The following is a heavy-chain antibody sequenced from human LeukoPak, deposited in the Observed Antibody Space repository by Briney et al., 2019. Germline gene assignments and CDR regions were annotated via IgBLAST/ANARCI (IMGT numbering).Heavy chain of an antibody. D-gene: IGHD1-26*01. V-gene: IGHV4-39*07. CDR2: LYYGVNT. J-gene: IGHJ4*02. CDR3: ARYYEGPNTAIAY. CDR1: GDSVTTTNFY. Sequence: SETLSLTCTVSGDSVTTTNFYWGWIRQAPGKGLEWIGSLYYGVNTYYKPSLKSRVTMSVDTSKNQFSLRLSSVTAADTAVYYCARYYEGPNTAIAYWGQGTLVTVSS.